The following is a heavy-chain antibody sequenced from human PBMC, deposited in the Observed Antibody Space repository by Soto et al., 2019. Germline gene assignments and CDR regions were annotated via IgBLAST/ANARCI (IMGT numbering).Heavy chain of an antibody. J-gene: IGHJ6*02. Sequence: EVQLVESGGGLVMPGGSLRLSCAASGFTFTTYSLTCVRQAPGKGLEWVASIGSSSNYIYYADSVKGRFTISRDNAKNSLFLQMNSLRAEDTAVYYCATLTYCSSASCPNYYYVMDVWGQGTTVTVSS. CDR3: ATLTYCSSASCPNYYYVMDV. V-gene: IGHV3-21*02. CDR2: IGSSSNYI. D-gene: IGHD2-2*01. CDR1: GFTFTTYS.